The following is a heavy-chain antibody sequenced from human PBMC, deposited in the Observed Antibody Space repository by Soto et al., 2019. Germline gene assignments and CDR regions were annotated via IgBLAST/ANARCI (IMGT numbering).Heavy chain of an antibody. V-gene: IGHV4-31*03. CDR3: ARVGGINWFDP. Sequence: QVQLQESGPGLVKPSQTLSLTCTVSGGSISSGGYYWSWIRQHPGKGLEWIGYIYYSGSTYYNTSLKXRXTXSXXPSKNRLPLKLSSVTPADTAVYYCARVGGINWFDPWGQGTLVTVSS. D-gene: IGHD1-20*01. CDR1: GGSISSGGYY. CDR2: IYYSGST. J-gene: IGHJ5*02.